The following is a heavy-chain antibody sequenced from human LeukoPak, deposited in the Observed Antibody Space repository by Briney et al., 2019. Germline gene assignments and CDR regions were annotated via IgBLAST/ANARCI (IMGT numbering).Heavy chain of an antibody. V-gene: IGHV3-49*04. CDR1: GFTFGDYA. Sequence: GGSLRLSCTASGFTFGDYAMSWVRQAPGKGLEWVGFIRSKAYGGTTEYAASVKGRFTISRDDSKSIAHLQMNSLKTEDTAVYYCTRGWGVRGDRFDYWGQGTLVTVSS. CDR3: TRGWGVRGDRFDY. J-gene: IGHJ4*02. CDR2: IRSKAYGGTT. D-gene: IGHD3-10*01.